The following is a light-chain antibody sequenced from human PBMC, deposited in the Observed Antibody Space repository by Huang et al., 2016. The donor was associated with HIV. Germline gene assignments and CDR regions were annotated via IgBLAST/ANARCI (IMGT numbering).Light chain of an antibody. V-gene: IGKV1-9*01. CDR3: QQLNSYPEGFT. CDR1: QGISRY. Sequence: IQLTQSPSSLSASVGDRVTITCRASQGISRYLAWYQQKPGKAPKPLSYAASSLQSWVPSRFVGSGAGTDFTLTISSLQPEDFATYYCQQLNSYPEGFTFGPGTKVDIK. J-gene: IGKJ3*01. CDR2: AAS.